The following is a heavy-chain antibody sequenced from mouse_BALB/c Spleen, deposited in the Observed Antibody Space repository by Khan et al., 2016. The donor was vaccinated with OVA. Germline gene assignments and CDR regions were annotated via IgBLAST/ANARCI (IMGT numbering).Heavy chain of an antibody. Sequence: EVELVESGGGLVRPGGSLKLSCAASGFSFSSYSMSWVRQTPEKRLEWVATISSGGTYTYYPDSVKGRFTFSRDNATTTLYLQMSSLKSEDTAVYYCPRHRGYYGQSHYIDYWGQGTTLTVSS. CDR1: GFSFSSYS. V-gene: IGHV5-6-4*01. CDR2: ISSGGTYT. CDR3: PRHRGYYGQSHYIDY. J-gene: IGHJ2*01. D-gene: IGHD1-1*01.